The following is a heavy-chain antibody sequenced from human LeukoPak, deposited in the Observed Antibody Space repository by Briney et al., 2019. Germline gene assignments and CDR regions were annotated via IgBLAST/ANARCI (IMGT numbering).Heavy chain of an antibody. CDR1: GGSISSGDYY. J-gene: IGHJ3*02. CDR3: ARDSITMVRGVSSGYAFDI. Sequence: SETLSLTCTVSGGSISSGDYYWNWIRQPAGRGLEWIGRIYTSGTSTYNPSLESRVTISMDTSQNQFSVNLSGVTATDTAVYYCARDSITMVRGVSSGYAFDIWGQGTMVTVSS. D-gene: IGHD3-10*01. CDR2: IYTSGTS. V-gene: IGHV4-61*02.